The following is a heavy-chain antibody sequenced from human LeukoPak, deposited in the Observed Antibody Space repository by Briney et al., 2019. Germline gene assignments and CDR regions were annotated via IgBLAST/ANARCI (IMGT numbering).Heavy chain of an antibody. J-gene: IGHJ4*02. CDR2: ISGSGGST. Sequence: GGSLRLSCAASGFTFSSYAMSWVRQAPGKGLEWVSAISGSGGSTYYADSVKGRFTISRDNSKNTLYLQMNSLRAEDTAVYYCAKDSRSYDFWSGRSNIHYFDYWGQGTLVTVSS. D-gene: IGHD3-3*01. CDR1: GFTFSSYA. V-gene: IGHV3-23*01. CDR3: AKDSRSYDFWSGRSNIHYFDY.